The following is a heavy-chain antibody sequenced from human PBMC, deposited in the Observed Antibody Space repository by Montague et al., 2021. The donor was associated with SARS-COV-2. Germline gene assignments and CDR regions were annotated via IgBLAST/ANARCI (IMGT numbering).Heavy chain of an antibody. V-gene: IGHV4-59*01. CDR1: GGSITSYY. CDR3: ASGDGHYYGSGTYPYY. CDR2: IYYSGST. D-gene: IGHD3-10*01. J-gene: IGHJ4*02. Sequence: SETLSLTCTVSGGSITSYYWSWIRQPPGKGLEYIGYIYYSGSTNYNPSLKSRVTMPVDTSKNQFSLKLSSVTAADTAVYYCASGDGHYYGSGTYPYYWGQGTLVTVSS.